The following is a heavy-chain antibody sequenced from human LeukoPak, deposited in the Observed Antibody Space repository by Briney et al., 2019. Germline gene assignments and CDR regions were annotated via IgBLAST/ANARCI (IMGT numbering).Heavy chain of an antibody. CDR2: ISHDGSNK. Sequence: PGGSLRLSCAASGFTFSSYGMHWVRQAPGKGLEWVVTISHDGSNKYYADSVKGRFTISRDNSKNTLYLQMNSLRAEDTAVYYCAAGYYFGDYWGQGTLVTVSS. CDR3: AAGYYFGDY. D-gene: IGHD3-22*01. CDR1: GFTFSSYG. J-gene: IGHJ4*02. V-gene: IGHV3-30*03.